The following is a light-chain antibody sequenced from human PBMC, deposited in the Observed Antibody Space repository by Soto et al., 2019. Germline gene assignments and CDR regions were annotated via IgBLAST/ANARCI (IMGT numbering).Light chain of an antibody. V-gene: IGKV1-12*02. J-gene: IGKJ3*01. CDR3: QQAYGLPFT. CDR2: DAS. Sequence: DIQMTQSPSSLSASVGDRVTITCRASQDIGAWLAWFQQKPGKAPKLLIYDASNLQSGVPPGFSGSGSGTDFTLTISTLQPEDCATYYCQQAYGLPFTFGPGTKVDIK. CDR1: QDIGAW.